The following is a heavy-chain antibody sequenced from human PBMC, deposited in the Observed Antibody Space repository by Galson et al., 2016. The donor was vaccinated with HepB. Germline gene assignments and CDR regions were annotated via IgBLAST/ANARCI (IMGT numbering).Heavy chain of an antibody. J-gene: IGHJ4*02. V-gene: IGHV3-15*01. CDR2: IKSKTDGGTT. Sequence: SLRLSCAVFGFTFNNAWMSWVRQAPGKGLEWDGRIKSKTDGGTTDYAAPVKGRFTISRDDSKNTLYLQMNSLKAEDTAVYYCTRCRTSCSTFDYWGQGTLVTVSS. CDR3: TRCRTSCSTFDY. D-gene: IGHD2-2*01. CDR1: GFTFNNAW.